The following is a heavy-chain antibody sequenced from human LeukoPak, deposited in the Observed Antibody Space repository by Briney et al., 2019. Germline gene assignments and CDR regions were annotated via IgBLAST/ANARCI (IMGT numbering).Heavy chain of an antibody. CDR2: IKSKSHGGAT. Sequence: GGSLRLSCAASGFTFIDAWMNWVRQAPGKGPEWVGRIKSKSHGGATDYAAPVKGRFTISRDDSEKTLFLQMNSLKTEDTAVYYCSTERETVDASFDYWGHGTLVTVSS. V-gene: IGHV3-15*01. CDR3: STERETVDASFDY. J-gene: IGHJ4*01. CDR1: GFTFIDAW. D-gene: IGHD1-14*01.